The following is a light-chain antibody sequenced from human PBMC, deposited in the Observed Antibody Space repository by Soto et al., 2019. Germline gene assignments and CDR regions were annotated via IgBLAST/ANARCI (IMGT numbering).Light chain of an antibody. CDR1: RSDIGDSNF. CDR2: EVN. V-gene: IGLV2-8*01. CDR3: SSYAGSSNV. Sequence: QSALTQPASVSGSPGQSVTISCTGPRSDIGDSNFISWYQHSPGKAPRLLIYEVNKRPSGVPDRFSGSKSGNTASLTVSGLQAEDEADYYCSSYAGSSNVFGTGTKVTVL. J-gene: IGLJ1*01.